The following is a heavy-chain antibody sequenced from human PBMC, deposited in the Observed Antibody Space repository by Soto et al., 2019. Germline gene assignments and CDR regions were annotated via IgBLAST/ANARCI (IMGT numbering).Heavy chain of an antibody. CDR3: MRYRNARLLRHSWFDT. D-gene: IGHD4-4*01. CDR1: GFTFNTYD. Sequence: EVQLVESGGGLVKPGGSLRLSCAASGFTFNTYDMNWVRQAPGKGLEWVSSITTSSAYIYYADSLKGRITISRDNAKNSLFLQMNSLRAEDTAVYYCMRYRNARLLRHSWFDTWGQGTLVTVSS. V-gene: IGHV3-21*01. CDR2: ITTSSAYI. J-gene: IGHJ5*02.